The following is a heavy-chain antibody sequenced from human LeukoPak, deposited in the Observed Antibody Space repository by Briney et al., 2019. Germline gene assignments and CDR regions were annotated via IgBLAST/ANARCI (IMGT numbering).Heavy chain of an antibody. D-gene: IGHD5-24*01. V-gene: IGHV4-39*07. Sequence: SETLSLTCTVSGDSISSSIYYWGWIRQPPGKGLEWIGSIYYSGRTYYNPSLKSRVTISVDTSKNQFSLKLSSVTAADTAVYYCASEARVGYNSTDYWGQGTLVTVSS. CDR2: IYYSGRT. CDR1: GDSISSSIYY. J-gene: IGHJ4*02. CDR3: ASEARVGYNSTDY.